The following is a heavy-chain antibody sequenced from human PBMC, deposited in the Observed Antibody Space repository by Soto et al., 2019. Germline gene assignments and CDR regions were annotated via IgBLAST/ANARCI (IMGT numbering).Heavy chain of an antibody. Sequence: SETLSLTCTVSGGSFSSSTYYWGWIRQPPGKGLEWIGSMYSGGNTYYNPSLKSRVTVSVDTSKNHLSLKLTSVTAADTAVYYCARHPTYYDILTGYYKENWFDPWGQGTLVTVSS. CDR3: ARHPTYYDILTGYYKENWFDP. D-gene: IGHD3-9*01. CDR1: GGSFSSSTYY. V-gene: IGHV4-39*01. J-gene: IGHJ5*02. CDR2: MYSGGNT.